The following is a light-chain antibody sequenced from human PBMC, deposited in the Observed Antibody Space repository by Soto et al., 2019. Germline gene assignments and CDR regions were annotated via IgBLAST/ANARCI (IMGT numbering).Light chain of an antibody. CDR2: AAS. CDR1: QSISSY. Sequence: DIQMTQSPSSLSASVGDRVTITCRASQSISSYLNWYQQKPGKAPRLPISAASTGQSGVPSRSSGSGSGTDFTLTISSLQPEEFATYYCQQSYSTPITFGRGTRLEIK. J-gene: IGKJ5*01. CDR3: QQSYSTPIT. V-gene: IGKV1-39*01.